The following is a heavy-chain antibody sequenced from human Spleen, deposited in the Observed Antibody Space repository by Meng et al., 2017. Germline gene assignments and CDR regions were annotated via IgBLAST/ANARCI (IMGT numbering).Heavy chain of an antibody. Sequence: SETLSLTCTISGSSISTSYYWGWIRQPPGKGLEWVGSVFHTGSTYYNPSLKSRVAVSADTSKNQFSLKLTSVTAADTAMYYCARGGTMVNPTFDSWGQGTLVTVSS. J-gene: IGHJ4*02. CDR2: VFHTGST. CDR3: ARGGTMVNPTFDS. V-gene: IGHV4-38-2*02. CDR1: GSSISTSYY. D-gene: IGHD3-10*01.